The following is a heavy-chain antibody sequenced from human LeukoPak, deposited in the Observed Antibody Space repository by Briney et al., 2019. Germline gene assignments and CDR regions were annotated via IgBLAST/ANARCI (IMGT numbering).Heavy chain of an antibody. J-gene: IGHJ4*02. V-gene: IGHV1-18*01. CDR3: ARDIELGVAAHLFDY. CDR2: ISAYNENT. D-gene: IGHD2-15*01. CDR1: GYPFTSYD. Sequence: PAASVKVSCKASGYPFTSYDVTWVRQAPGQGLEWMGWISAYNENTNYAQKFQGRVTITTDTSSSTAYMELRSLRSDDTAVYYCARDIELGVAAHLFDYWGQGTLVTVSS.